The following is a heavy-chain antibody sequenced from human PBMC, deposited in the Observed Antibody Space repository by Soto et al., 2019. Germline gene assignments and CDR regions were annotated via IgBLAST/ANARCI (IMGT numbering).Heavy chain of an antibody. CDR3: AGDWEPSFLTSGYFYLHAFDV. V-gene: IGHV1-18*01. CDR1: GYSNSTYG. CDR2: ISAYNGNA. Sequence: GASVKVSCKASGYSNSTYGISWVRQAPGQGLEWMGWISAYNGNANYAQKLQGRVTMTTDTSTTTAYMEVRSLRSDDTAVYYCAGDWEPSFLTSGYFYLHAFDVWGQGTMVTVSS. D-gene: IGHD3-22*01. J-gene: IGHJ3*01.